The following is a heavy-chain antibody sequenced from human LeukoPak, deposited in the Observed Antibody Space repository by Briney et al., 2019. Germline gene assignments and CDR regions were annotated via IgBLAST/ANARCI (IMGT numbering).Heavy chain of an antibody. J-gene: IGHJ6*02. V-gene: IGHV1-3*01. CDR3: ARDHEYSSGWYGRYYYYYGMDV. D-gene: IGHD6-19*01. CDR1: GYTFTTYA. Sequence: ASVKVSCKASGYTFTTYAMHWVRQAPGQRLEWMGWINAGNGNTKYSQKFQARVTITRDTSASTAYMELSSLRSEDTAVYYCARDHEYSSGWYGRYYYYYGMDVWGQGTTVTVSS. CDR2: INAGNGNT.